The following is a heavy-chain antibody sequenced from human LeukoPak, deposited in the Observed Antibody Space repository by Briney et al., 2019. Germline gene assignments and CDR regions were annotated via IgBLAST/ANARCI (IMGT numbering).Heavy chain of an antibody. D-gene: IGHD3-3*01. CDR3: AKDLNTIFGVGDDH. Sequence: PGGSLRLSCAASGFTFSSYGMHWVRQAPGKGLEWVAFIRYDGSNKYYADSVKGRFTISRDNSKNTLYLQMNSLRAEDTAVYYCAKDLNTIFGVGDDHWGQGTLVTVSS. CDR2: IRYDGSNK. V-gene: IGHV3-30*02. CDR1: GFTFSSYG. J-gene: IGHJ4*02.